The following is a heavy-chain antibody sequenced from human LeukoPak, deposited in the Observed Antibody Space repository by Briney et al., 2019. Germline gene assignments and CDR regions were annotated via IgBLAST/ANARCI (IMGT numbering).Heavy chain of an antibody. Sequence: PGGSLRLSCAASGFTFSSYWMTWVRQAPGKGLEWVAVISYDGSNKYYADSVKGRFTISRDNSKNTLYLQMNSLRAEDTAVYYCARDPGWEVNYFDYWGQGTLVTVSS. V-gene: IGHV3-30-3*01. CDR3: ARDPGWEVNYFDY. CDR1: GFTFSSYW. D-gene: IGHD1-26*01. J-gene: IGHJ4*02. CDR2: ISYDGSNK.